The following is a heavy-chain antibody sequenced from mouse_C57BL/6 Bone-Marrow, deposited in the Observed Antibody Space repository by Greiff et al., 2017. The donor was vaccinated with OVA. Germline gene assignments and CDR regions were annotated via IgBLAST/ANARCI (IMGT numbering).Heavy chain of an antibody. Sequence: EVKLVESGGGLVQPGGSLKLSCAASGFTFSDFYMYWIRQTPEKRLEWVAYISNGGGSTYYPDTVKGRFTISRDNDKNTLYLQMSRLKSEDTAMYYCERLDAMDYWGQGTSVTVSS. CDR3: ERLDAMDY. V-gene: IGHV5-12*01. CDR1: GFTFSDFY. CDR2: ISNGGGST. J-gene: IGHJ4*01.